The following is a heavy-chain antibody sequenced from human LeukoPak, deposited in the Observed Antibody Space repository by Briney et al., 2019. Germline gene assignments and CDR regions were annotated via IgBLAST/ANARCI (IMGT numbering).Heavy chain of an antibody. D-gene: IGHD3-22*01. V-gene: IGHV1-2*02. J-gene: IGHJ4*02. CDR2: TNPNSGGT. CDR1: GYTFTGYY. CDR3: AREYYDSSGYYSPDAHYFDY. Sequence: GASVKVSCKASGYTFTGYYMHWVRQAPGQGLEWMGWTNPNSGGTNYAQKFQGRVTMTRDTPISTAYMELSRLRSDDTAVYYCAREYYDSSGYYSPDAHYFDYWGQGTLVTVSS.